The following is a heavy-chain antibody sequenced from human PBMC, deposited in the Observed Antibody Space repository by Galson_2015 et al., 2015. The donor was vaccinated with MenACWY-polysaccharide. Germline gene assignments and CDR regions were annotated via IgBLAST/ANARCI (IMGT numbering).Heavy chain of an antibody. J-gene: IGHJ6*02. Sequence: SLRLSCAASGFTFSSYAMHWVRQAPGKGLGWVAVISYDGSNKYYADSVKGRFTISRDNSKNTLYLQVNSLRAEDTALYYCAREYCDRTSCYGMDVWGQGTTVTVSS. CDR2: ISYDGSNK. CDR3: AREYCDRTSCYGMDV. D-gene: IGHD2-2*01. CDR1: GFTFSSYA. V-gene: IGHV3-30-3*01.